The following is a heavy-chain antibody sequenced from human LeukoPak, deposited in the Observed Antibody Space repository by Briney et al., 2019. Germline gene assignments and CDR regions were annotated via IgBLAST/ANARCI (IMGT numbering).Heavy chain of an antibody. D-gene: IGHD3-10*01. Sequence: AASVKVSCKASGYTFTGYYMHWVRQAPGQGLEWMGWINPNSGGTNYAQKFQGRVTMTRDTSISTAYMELSRLRSDDTAVYYCARVAWFGELPNLKYWGQGTLVTVSS. CDR2: INPNSGGT. CDR3: ARVAWFGELPNLKY. V-gene: IGHV1-2*02. J-gene: IGHJ4*02. CDR1: GYTFTGYY.